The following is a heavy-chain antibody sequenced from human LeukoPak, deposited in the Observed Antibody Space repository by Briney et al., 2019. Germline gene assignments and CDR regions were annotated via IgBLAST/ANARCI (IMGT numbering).Heavy chain of an antibody. CDR1: GCTFSSYA. Sequence: GGSLRLSCAASGCTFSSYAMSWVRQAPGKGLEWVSYISSSGSTTYYADSVEGRLTTSRGKSKNTLYLQMNSLRAEDTAVYYCASDPSYYFDYWGQGTLVTVSS. CDR3: ASDPSYYFDY. J-gene: IGHJ4*02. V-gene: IGHV3-48*01. D-gene: IGHD6-6*01. CDR2: ISSSGSTT.